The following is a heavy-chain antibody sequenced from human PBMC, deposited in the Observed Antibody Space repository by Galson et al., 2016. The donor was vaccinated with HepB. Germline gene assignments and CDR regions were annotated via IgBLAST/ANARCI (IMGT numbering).Heavy chain of an antibody. CDR2: ISSNGGST. Sequence: SLRLSCAASGFTFSSYAMHWVRQAPGKGLEYVSAISSNGGSTYYADSVKGRFTISRDNSKNALHLQMNSLRAEDTAVYYCAKGQQLAYFDYWGQGTLVTVSS. CDR3: AKGQQLAYFDY. CDR1: GFTFSSYA. D-gene: IGHD6-13*01. V-gene: IGHV3-64*04. J-gene: IGHJ4*02.